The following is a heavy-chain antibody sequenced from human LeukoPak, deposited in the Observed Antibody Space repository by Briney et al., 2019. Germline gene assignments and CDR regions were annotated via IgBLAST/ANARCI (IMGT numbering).Heavy chain of an antibody. CDR3: ARGNAHAFDI. D-gene: IGHD1-1*01. CDR1: GFTFSSYW. Sequence: GGSLRLSCAASGFTFSSYWMYWVRQAPGKGLVWVSRINSDESSTSYADSVKGRFTISRDNAENTLYLQMNSLRAEDTAVYFCARGNAHAFDIWGQGTMVTVSS. J-gene: IGHJ3*02. CDR2: INSDESST. V-gene: IGHV3-74*01.